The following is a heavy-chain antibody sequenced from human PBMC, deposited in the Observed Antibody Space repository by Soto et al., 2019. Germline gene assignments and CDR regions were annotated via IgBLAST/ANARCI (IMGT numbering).Heavy chain of an antibody. CDR3: ARGPSKAGYSSSWYYYYYGMDV. CDR1: GGSIRSGGYN. CDR2: INHSGST. J-gene: IGHJ6*02. D-gene: IGHD6-13*01. Sequence: PSETLSLTCTVSGGSIRSGGYNWSWIRQPPGKGLEWIGEINHSGSTNYNPSLKSRVTISVDTSKNQFSLKLSSVTAADTAVYYCARGPSKAGYSSSWYYYYYGMDVWGQGTTVTVSS. V-gene: IGHV4-34*01.